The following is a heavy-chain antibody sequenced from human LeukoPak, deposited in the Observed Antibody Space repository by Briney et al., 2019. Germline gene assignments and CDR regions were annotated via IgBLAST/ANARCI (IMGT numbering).Heavy chain of an antibody. CDR3: ARVSYLLHDAFDI. CDR1: GGSISSYY. CDR2: IYYSGST. Sequence: SETLSLTCTVSGGSISSYYWSWLRQPPGKGLEWIGYIYYSGSTNYNPSLKSRVTISVDTSKNQFSLKLSSVTAADTAVYYCARVSYLLHDAFDIWGQGTMVTVSS. D-gene: IGHD2-15*01. V-gene: IGHV4-59*01. J-gene: IGHJ3*02.